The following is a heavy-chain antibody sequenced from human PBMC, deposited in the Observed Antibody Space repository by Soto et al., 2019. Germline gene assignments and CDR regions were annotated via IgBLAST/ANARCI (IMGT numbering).Heavy chain of an antibody. D-gene: IGHD5-18*01. CDR1: GYTFTSYD. CDR2: MNPNSGNT. J-gene: IGHJ5*02. V-gene: IGHV1-8*01. Sequence: EASVKVSCKASGYTFTSYDINWVRQATGQGLEWMGWMNPNSGNTGYEQKFQGRVTMTRNTSISTAYLELSSLVSDDTAVYYCARGRGYSYGVNWFDPWGQGTLVTVSS. CDR3: ARGRGYSYGVNWFDP.